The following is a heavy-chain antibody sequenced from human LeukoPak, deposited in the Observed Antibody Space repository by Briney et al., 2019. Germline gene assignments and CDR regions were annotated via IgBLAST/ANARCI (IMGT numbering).Heavy chain of an antibody. Sequence: PSETLSLTCTVSGGSISSYYWSWIRQPPGKGLEWIGYIYYSGSTNYNPSLKSRVTISVDTSKNQFSLKLSSVTAADTAVYYCARVIYSSSWFIQPNWFDPWGQGTLVTVSS. V-gene: IGHV4-59*01. CDR3: ARVIYSSSWFIQPNWFDP. D-gene: IGHD6-13*01. CDR1: GGSISSYY. J-gene: IGHJ5*02. CDR2: IYYSGST.